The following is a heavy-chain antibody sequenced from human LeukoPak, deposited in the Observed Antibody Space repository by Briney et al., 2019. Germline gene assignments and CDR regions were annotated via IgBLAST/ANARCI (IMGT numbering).Heavy chain of an antibody. Sequence: GASVKVSCKASGGTFSSYAISWVRQAPGQGLEWMGGIIPIFGTANYAQKFQGRVTITADKSTSTAYMELSSLRSEDTAVYYCARDLGYCSSTSCYHNYYYYYGMDVWGKGTTVTVSS. CDR1: GGTFSSYA. CDR3: ARDLGYCSSTSCYHNYYYYYGMDV. V-gene: IGHV1-69*06. D-gene: IGHD2-2*01. CDR2: IIPIFGTA. J-gene: IGHJ6*04.